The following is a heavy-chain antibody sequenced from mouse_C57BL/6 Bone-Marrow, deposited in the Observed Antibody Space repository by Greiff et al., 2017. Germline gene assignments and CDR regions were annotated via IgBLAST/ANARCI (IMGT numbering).Heavy chain of an antibody. J-gene: IGHJ3*01. CDR3: TTVWRFAY. Sequence: VQLQQSGAELVRPGASVKLSCTASGFNIKDDYMHWVKQRPEQGLEWIGWIDPENGDTEYASKFQGKATIKADTSSNTAYLQLSSLTSEDTAVYYCTTVWRFAYWGQGTLVTVSA. V-gene: IGHV14-4*01. CDR2: IDPENGDT. CDR1: GFNIKDDY.